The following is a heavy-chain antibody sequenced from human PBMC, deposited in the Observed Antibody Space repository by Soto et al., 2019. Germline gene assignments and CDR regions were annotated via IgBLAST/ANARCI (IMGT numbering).Heavy chain of an antibody. CDR2: IKFDGSEK. J-gene: IGHJ4*02. CDR3: VKDGGYCSSSTCYSPRNHYFDS. Sequence: VGSRRLSCEASGFTFSDYWMSWVRQAPGKGPEWVANIKFDGSEKQYVDSVRGRFTISRDNSRNSLFLQMNSLRAGDTAVYYCVKDGGYCSSSTCYSPRNHYFDSWGQGTLVTVSS. D-gene: IGHD2-2*01. V-gene: IGHV3-7*03. CDR1: GFTFSDYW.